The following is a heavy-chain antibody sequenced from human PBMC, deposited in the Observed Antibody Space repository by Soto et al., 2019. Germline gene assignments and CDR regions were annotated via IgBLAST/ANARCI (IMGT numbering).Heavy chain of an antibody. Sequence: EVQLVESGGGLVQPGGSLRLSCATSGFILSDCAMNWVRQAPGKGLQWVSYISSSSSVIDYADSVKGRFTVSRDNARTSLYLQMKSLRAEDTAVYYCARDLSWGSNWYYYMDVWGKGTTVTVSS. V-gene: IGHV3-48*01. J-gene: IGHJ6*03. CDR3: ARDLSWGSNWYYYMDV. CDR2: ISSSSSVI. D-gene: IGHD7-27*01. CDR1: GFILSDCA.